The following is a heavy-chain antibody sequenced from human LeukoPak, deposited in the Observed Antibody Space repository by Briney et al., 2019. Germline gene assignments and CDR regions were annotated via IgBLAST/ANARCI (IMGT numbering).Heavy chain of an antibody. CDR2: ITSSSSTI. D-gene: IGHD5-12*01. Sequence: GGSLRLSCAASGFTFSTYSMNWVRQAPGKGLEWVSYITSSSSTIYYADSVKGRFTVSRDNAKNSLYLQMSSLRAEDTAVYYCARGWLRFLLDYCGQGTLVTVSS. CDR3: ARGWLRFLLDY. V-gene: IGHV3-48*01. CDR1: GFTFSTYS. J-gene: IGHJ4*02.